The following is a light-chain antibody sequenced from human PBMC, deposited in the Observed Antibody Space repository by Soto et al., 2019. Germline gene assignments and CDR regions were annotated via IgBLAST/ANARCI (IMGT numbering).Light chain of an antibody. V-gene: IGKV3-15*01. CDR1: QSVRNN. CDR2: DAT. J-gene: IGKJ4*01. CDR3: QQYDNWPPKT. Sequence: EVVMTQSPATLPVSPGERATLSCKASQSVRNNLVWYLQKPGQAPRPIIYDATTRATGIPVRFSGSGSGTEFTLTISSLQSEDVGVYYCQQYDNWPPKTFGGGTKVDIK.